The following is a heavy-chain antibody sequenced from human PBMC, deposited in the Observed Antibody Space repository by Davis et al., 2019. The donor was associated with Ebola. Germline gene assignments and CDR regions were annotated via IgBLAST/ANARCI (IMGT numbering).Heavy chain of an antibody. CDR3: ARGPAERFGELGGWFDP. CDR1: GFTFSSYG. V-gene: IGHV3-33*01. D-gene: IGHD3-10*01. CDR2: IWYDGSNK. Sequence: GESLKISCAASGFTFSSYGMHWVRQAPGKGLEWVAVIWYDGSNKYYADSVKGRFTISRDNSKNTLYLQMNSLRAEDTAVYYCARGPAERFGELGGWFDPWGQGTLVTVSS. J-gene: IGHJ5*02.